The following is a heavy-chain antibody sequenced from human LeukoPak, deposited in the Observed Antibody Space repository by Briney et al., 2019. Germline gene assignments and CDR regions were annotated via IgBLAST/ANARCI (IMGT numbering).Heavy chain of an antibody. CDR3: ARTQLWFDP. D-gene: IGHD5-18*01. Sequence: SETLSLTCTVSGGSISSSSYYWGWIRQPPGKGLEWIGSIYYSGSTYYNPSLKSRVTISVDTSKNQFSLKLSSVTAADTAVYYCARTQLWFDPWGQGTLVTVSS. V-gene: IGHV4-39*01. CDR2: IYYSGST. CDR1: GGSISSSSYY. J-gene: IGHJ5*02.